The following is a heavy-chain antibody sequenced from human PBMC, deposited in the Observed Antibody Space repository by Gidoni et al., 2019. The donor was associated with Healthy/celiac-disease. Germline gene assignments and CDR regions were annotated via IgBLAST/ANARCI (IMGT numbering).Heavy chain of an antibody. J-gene: IGHJ4*02. CDR1: GFTFSSYA. CDR3: ARRTTVTTNFDY. V-gene: IGHV3-30-3*01. D-gene: IGHD4-17*01. CDR2: ISYDGSNK. Sequence: QVQLVESGGGVVQPGRSLRLSCAASGFTFSSYAMHWVRQAPGKGLEWVAVISYDGSNKYYADSVKGRFTISRDNSKNTLYLQMNSLRAEDTAVYYCARRTTVTTNFDYWGQGTLVTVSS.